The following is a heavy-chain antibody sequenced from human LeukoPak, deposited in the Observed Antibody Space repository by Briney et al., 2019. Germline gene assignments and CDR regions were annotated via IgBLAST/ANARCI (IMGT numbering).Heavy chain of an antibody. J-gene: IGHJ5*02. V-gene: IGHV1-46*01. D-gene: IGHD3-10*01. Sequence: ASVKVSCKASGYTFTSYYMHWVRQAPGQGLEWMGIISPSGGSTSYAQKFQGRVTMTRDTSTSTVYMELSSLRSEDTAVYYRAREAVLLWFGDRNWFDPWGQGTLVTVSS. CDR3: AREAVLLWFGDRNWFDP. CDR1: GYTFTSYY. CDR2: ISPSGGST.